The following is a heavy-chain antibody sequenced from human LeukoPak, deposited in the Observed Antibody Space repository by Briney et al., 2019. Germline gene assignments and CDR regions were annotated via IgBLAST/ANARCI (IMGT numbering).Heavy chain of an antibody. CDR2: ISGSGGST. CDR3: AKDREQQLVHEGSFDY. Sequence: PGGSLRLSCAASGFTFSSYAMSWVRQAPGKGLEWVSAISGSGGSTYYADSVKGRFTISRDNSKNTLYLQMNSLRAEDTAVYYCAKDREQQLVHEGSFDYWGQGTLVTVSS. J-gene: IGHJ4*02. CDR1: GFTFSSYA. D-gene: IGHD6-13*01. V-gene: IGHV3-23*01.